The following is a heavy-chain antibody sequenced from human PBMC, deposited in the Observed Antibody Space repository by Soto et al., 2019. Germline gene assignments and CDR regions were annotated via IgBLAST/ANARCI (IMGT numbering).Heavy chain of an antibody. Sequence: ASVKVSCKASGYTFTNYAMHWVRQAPGQRLEWMGWINAGNGNTKYSQKFQGRVTITMDTSATTAYMELSSLRSEDTAVYYCARDCITTSCYSGYYYYGMDVWGQGTTVTVSS. CDR1: GYTFTNYA. J-gene: IGHJ6*02. D-gene: IGHD2-2*01. CDR3: ARDCITTSCYSGYYYYGMDV. CDR2: INAGNGNT. V-gene: IGHV1-3*01.